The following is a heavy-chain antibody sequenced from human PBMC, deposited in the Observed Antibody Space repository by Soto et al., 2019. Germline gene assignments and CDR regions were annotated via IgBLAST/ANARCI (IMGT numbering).Heavy chain of an antibody. CDR1: GFTFSSYG. Sequence: QVQLVESGGGVVQPGRSLRLSCAASGFTFSSYGMHWVRQAPGKGLEWVAVISYDGNNKYYAGSVKGRFTISRDNSKNTLYLQTTFLRSEDTAVYYCAREAGTVSFDYWGQGTLVTVSS. V-gene: IGHV3-30*03. CDR3: AREAGTVSFDY. J-gene: IGHJ4*02. CDR2: ISYDGNNK. D-gene: IGHD4-4*01.